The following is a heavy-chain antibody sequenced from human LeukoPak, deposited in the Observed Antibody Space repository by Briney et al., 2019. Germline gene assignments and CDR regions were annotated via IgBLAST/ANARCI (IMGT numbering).Heavy chain of an antibody. J-gene: IGHJ4*02. V-gene: IGHV3-30-3*01. CDR3: ARDPIAAEPDYFDY. CDR1: RLTFRTYA. CDR2: ILYKNNK. D-gene: IGHD1-14*01. Sequence: PGGSLRLSCSASRLTFRTYALHWVRQAQGRGVEWVAVILYKNNKFVADSVKGRFTISRDNSKNTLYLQMSSLRDEDTAVYYCARDPIAAEPDYFDYWGQGTLVTVSS.